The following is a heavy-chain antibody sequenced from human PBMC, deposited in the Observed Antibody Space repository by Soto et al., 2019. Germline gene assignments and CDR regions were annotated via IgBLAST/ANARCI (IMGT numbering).Heavy chain of an antibody. CDR2: ISYDGSNK. Sequence: LRLSCAASGFTFSSYGMHWVRQAPVKGLEWVAVISYDGSNKYYADSVKGRFTISRDNSKNTLYLQMNSLRAEDTAVYYCAKVIAAAGTSYYYGMDVWGQGTTVTVSS. CDR3: AKVIAAAGTSYYYGMDV. CDR1: GFTFSSYG. D-gene: IGHD6-13*01. V-gene: IGHV3-30*18. J-gene: IGHJ6*02.